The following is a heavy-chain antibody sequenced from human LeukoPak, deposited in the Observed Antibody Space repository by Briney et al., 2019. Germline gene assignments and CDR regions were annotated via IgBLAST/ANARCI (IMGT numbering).Heavy chain of an antibody. J-gene: IGHJ4*02. Sequence: SETLSLTCAVYGGSFSGYYWSWIRQPPGKGLEWIGEINHSGSTNYNPSLKSRVTISVDTSKNQFSLKLSSVTAADTAVYYCARGSITGTPEIDYWGQGTLVTVSP. CDR1: GGSFSGYY. V-gene: IGHV4-34*01. CDR2: INHSGST. CDR3: ARGSITGTPEIDY. D-gene: IGHD1-7*01.